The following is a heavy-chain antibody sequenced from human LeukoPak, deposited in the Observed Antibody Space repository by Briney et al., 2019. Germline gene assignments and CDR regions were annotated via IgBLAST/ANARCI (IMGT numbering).Heavy chain of an antibody. Sequence: PGGSLRLSCAASGFTFSSYAMSWVRQAPGRGLEWVSAISGSGGSTYYADSVKGRFTISRDNSKNTLYLQMNSLRAEDTAVYYCAKAPSYSSSWSFDYWGQGTLVTVSS. CDR3: AKAPSYSSSWSFDY. CDR2: ISGSGGST. V-gene: IGHV3-23*01. CDR1: GFTFSSYA. D-gene: IGHD6-13*01. J-gene: IGHJ4*02.